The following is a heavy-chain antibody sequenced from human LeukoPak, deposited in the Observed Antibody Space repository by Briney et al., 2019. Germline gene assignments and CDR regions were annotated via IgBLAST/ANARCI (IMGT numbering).Heavy chain of an antibody. V-gene: IGHV1-8*03. CDR3: ARLRAKDYYYYYMDV. CDR2: INPNSGNT. CDR1: GYTFTSYD. J-gene: IGHJ6*03. Sequence: ASVKVSYKASGYTFTSYDINWVRQATGQGLEWMGWINPNSGNTGYAQKFQGRVTITRNTSISTAYMELSSLRSEDTAVYYCARLRAKDYYYYYMDVWGKGTTVTVSS.